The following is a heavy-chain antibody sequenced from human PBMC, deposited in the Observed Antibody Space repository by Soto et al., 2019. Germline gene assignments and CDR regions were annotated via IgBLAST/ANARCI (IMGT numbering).Heavy chain of an antibody. D-gene: IGHD2-15*01. V-gene: IGHV4-31*01. CDR3: SRGILV. Sequence: QVQLQESGPGLVKPSQTLSLTCTVSGGSMNSGGYCWNWIRQHPGEGLEWIGCISYGGTPSYNPSLKSPLTISVDTSKNQFSLMLNSVTAADTAVYYCSRGILVWGQGTLITVSS. CDR1: GGSMNSGGYC. J-gene: IGHJ4*02. CDR2: ISYGGTP.